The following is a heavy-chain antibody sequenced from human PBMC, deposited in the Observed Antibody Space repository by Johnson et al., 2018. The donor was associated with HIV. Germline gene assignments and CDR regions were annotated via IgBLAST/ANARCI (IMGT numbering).Heavy chain of an antibody. J-gene: IGHJ3*02. V-gene: IGHV3-30*02. CDR2: IRYDGTNK. CDR1: GFTFSNYG. CDR3: AKCIWGRSLIDAFDI. Sequence: QVQVFESGGGLVQPGGSLRLSCAASGFTFSNYGIHWVRQAPGKGLEWVAFIRYDGTNKFYADSVKGRFTISRDNSKNTLYLQMNSLRAEDTAVYYCAKCIWGRSLIDAFDIWGQGTMVTVSS. D-gene: IGHD3-16*01.